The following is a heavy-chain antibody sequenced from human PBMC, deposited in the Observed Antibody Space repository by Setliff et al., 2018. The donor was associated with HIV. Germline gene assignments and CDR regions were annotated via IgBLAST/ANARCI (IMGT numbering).Heavy chain of an antibody. V-gene: IGHV5-10-1*01. Sequence: GESLKIPCKGSGYSFTSYWISWVRQMPGKGLEWMGRIDPSDSYINYGPSFQGHVTISADKSTNTAFLQWSSLKASDSAMYYCSRGIAVAGHDFANTPGDIWGQGTMVTVSS. CDR2: IDPSDSYI. J-gene: IGHJ3*02. CDR1: GYSFTSYW. CDR3: SRGIAVAGHDFANTPGDI. D-gene: IGHD6-19*01.